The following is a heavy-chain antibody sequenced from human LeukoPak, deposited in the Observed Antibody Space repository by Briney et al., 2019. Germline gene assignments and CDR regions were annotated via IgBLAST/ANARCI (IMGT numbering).Heavy chain of an antibody. J-gene: IGHJ4*02. V-gene: IGHV3-23*01. CDR2: FDGNGPNT. D-gene: IGHD2-8*02. Sequence: PAGGSLRLSCAASGFTFSSFAMTWVRQAPGKGLEWVSGFDGNGPNTYYADSVKGRWTISRDNSRNTLYPEMNSLRPEDTAIYYCAKPRTTGLGWAQFDYWGQGSLVTVSS. CDR3: AKPRTTGLGWAQFDY. CDR1: GFTFSSFA.